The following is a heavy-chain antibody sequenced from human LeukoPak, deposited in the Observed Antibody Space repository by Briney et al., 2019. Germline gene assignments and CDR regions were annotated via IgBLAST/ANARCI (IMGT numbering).Heavy chain of an antibody. D-gene: IGHD2-8*01. J-gene: IGHJ5*02. CDR3: ARQRVGYFRS. CDR1: GFTFSTYS. CDR2: ISGSSSFI. Sequence: GGSLRLSCAASGFTFSTYSINWVRQAPGKGLEWVSSISGSSSFIYNADSVKGRFTISRDNAKNSVYLQMSRLRAEDTAVYYCARQRVGYFRSWGQGTLVTVSS. V-gene: IGHV3-21*03.